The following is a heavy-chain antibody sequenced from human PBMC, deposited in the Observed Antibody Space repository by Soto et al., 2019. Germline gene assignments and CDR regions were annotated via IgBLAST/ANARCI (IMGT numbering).Heavy chain of an antibody. Sequence: ASVKVSCKASGYTFTSYDINWVRQATGQGLEWMGWMNPNSGNTGYAQKFQGRVTMTRNTSISTAYMELSSLRSEDTAVYYCARVLWFGESHYFDYWGQGTLVTVSS. CDR3: ARVLWFGESHYFDY. J-gene: IGHJ4*02. CDR1: GYTFTSYD. V-gene: IGHV1-8*01. D-gene: IGHD3-10*01. CDR2: MNPNSGNT.